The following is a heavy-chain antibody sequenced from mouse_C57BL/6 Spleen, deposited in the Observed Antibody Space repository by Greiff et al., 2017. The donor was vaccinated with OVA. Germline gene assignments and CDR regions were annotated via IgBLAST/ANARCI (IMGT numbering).Heavy chain of an antibody. J-gene: IGHJ4*01. CDR3: ARYYYGHYYAMDY. D-gene: IGHD1-1*01. Sequence: QVQLQQPGAELVMPGASVKLSCKASGYTFTSYWMHWVKQRPGQGLEWIGEIDPSDSYTNSNQKFKGKSTLTVDKSSSTAYMQLSSLTSEDSAVYYCARYYYGHYYAMDYWGQGTSVAVSS. CDR1: GYTFTSYW. V-gene: IGHV1-69*01. CDR2: IDPSDSYT.